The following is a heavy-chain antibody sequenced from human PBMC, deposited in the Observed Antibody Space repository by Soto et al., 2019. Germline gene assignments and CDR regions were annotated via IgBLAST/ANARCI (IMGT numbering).Heavy chain of an antibody. CDR1: GYTFTSYG. D-gene: IGHD2-15*01. V-gene: IGHV1-18*01. CDR3: ARATYCSGGSCYRAWFDP. J-gene: IGHJ5*02. CDR2: ISAYNGNT. Sequence: ASVKVSCKASGYTFTSYGISWVRQAPGQGLEWMGWISAYNGNTNYAQKLQGRVTMTTDTSTSTAYMELRSLRSDDTAVYYCARATYCSGGSCYRAWFDPWGQGTLDTVSS.